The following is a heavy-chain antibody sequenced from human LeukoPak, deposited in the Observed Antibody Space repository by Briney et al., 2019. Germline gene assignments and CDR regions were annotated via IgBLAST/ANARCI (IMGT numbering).Heavy chain of an antibody. CDR3: AREIAVAGRAFDI. J-gene: IGHJ3*02. V-gene: IGHV4-31*03. Sequence: PSETLSLTCTVSGGSISSGGYYWSWIRQHPGKGLEWIGYIYYSGSTYYNPSLKSRVTISVDTSKNQFSLKLSSVTAADTAVYYCAREIAVAGRAFDIWGQGTMVTVSS. D-gene: IGHD6-19*01. CDR1: GGSISSGGYY. CDR2: IYYSGST.